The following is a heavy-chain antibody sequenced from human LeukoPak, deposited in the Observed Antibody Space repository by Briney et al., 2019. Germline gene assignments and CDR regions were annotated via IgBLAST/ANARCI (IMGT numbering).Heavy chain of an antibody. CDR3: AAGYCSGGGCHKY. J-gene: IGHJ4*02. CDR2: INPNSGGT. D-gene: IGHD2-15*01. Sequence: ASVKVSCKASGYTFTGYYMHWVRQAPGQGLEWMGRINPNSGGTNYAQKFQGRVTMTRDTSISTAYMELSRLRSDDTAVYYCAAGYCSGGGCHKYWGQGTLVTVSS. CDR1: GYTFTGYY. V-gene: IGHV1-2*06.